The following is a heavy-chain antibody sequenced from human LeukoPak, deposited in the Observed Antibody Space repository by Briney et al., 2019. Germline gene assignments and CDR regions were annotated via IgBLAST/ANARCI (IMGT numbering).Heavy chain of an antibody. CDR2: INGRSNDI. CDR1: GFTFSTYT. D-gene: IGHD1-26*01. Sequence: GGSLRLSCAASGFTFSTYTMIWLRQAPGEGLEWVSSINGRSNDIYYADSVKGRFTISRDNAKNSLYLQMNSLRAEDTAVYYCAREDGIVGATSAFDIWGQGTMVTVSS. V-gene: IGHV3-21*01. J-gene: IGHJ3*02. CDR3: AREDGIVGATSAFDI.